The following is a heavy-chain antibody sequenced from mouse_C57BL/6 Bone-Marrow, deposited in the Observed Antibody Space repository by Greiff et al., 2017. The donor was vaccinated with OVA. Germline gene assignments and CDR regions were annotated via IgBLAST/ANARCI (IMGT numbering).Heavy chain of an antibody. CDR2: IYPRSGNT. J-gene: IGHJ2*01. V-gene: IGHV1-81*01. CDR3: ARWGYYGSSIDY. CDR1: GYTFTSYG. D-gene: IGHD1-1*01. Sequence: VQLQQSGAELARPGASVKLSCKASGYTFTSYGISWVKQRTGQGLEWIGEIYPRSGNTYYNEKFKGKATLTADKSSSTAYMELRSLTSEDSAVDFCARWGYYGSSIDYWGQGTTLTVSS.